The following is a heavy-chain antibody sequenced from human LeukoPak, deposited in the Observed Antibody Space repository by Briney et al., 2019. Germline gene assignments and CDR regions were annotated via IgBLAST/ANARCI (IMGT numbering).Heavy chain of an antibody. J-gene: IGHJ6*03. CDR2: IYHSGST. V-gene: IGHV4-38-2*02. Sequence: SETLSLTCTVSGYSISSGYYWGWIRQPPGKGLEWIGSIYHSGSTYYNPSLKSRVTISVDTSKNQFSLKLSSVTAADTAVYYCASSEGHSSSWRPRSAGWYYYMDVWGKGTTVTVSS. D-gene: IGHD6-13*01. CDR3: ASSEGHSSSWRPRSAGWYYYMDV. CDR1: GYSISSGYY.